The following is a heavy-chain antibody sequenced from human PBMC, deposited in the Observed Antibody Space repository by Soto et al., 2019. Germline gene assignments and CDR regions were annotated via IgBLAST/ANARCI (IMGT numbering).Heavy chain of an antibody. V-gene: IGHV1-69*01. CDR3: AREAYSSSSDYYYGMDV. D-gene: IGHD6-6*01. CDR1: GGTFSSYA. Sequence: QVQLVQSGAEVKKPGSSVKVSCKASGGTFSSYAISWVRQAPGQGLEWMGGIIPNFGTANYAQKFQGRVTITADESTSTAYMELSSLRSEDTAVYYCAREAYSSSSDYYYGMDVWGHGTTVTVSS. CDR2: IIPNFGTA. J-gene: IGHJ6*02.